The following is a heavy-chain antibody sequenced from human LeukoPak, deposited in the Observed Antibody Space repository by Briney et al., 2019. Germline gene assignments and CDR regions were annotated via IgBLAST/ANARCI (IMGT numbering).Heavy chain of an antibody. CDR2: INGNGGGS. CDR1: GFTFSDHA. D-gene: IGHD5-24*01. CDR3: ASYGDGYKYYFDY. V-gene: IGHV3-23*01. Sequence: GGSLRLSCAASGFTFSDHAMSWVRQAPAKGLEWVSSINGNGGGSYYIDSVKGRFTVSRDNSENALYLQMNSLRAEDTAVYYCASYGDGYKYYFDYWGQGTLVTVSS. J-gene: IGHJ4*02.